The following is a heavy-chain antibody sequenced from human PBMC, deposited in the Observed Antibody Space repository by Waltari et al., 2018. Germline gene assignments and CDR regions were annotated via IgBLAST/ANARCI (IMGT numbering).Heavy chain of an antibody. CDR2: INHSGST. Sequence: QVQLQQWGAGLLKPSETLSLTCAVYGGSFSGYYWSWIRQPPGKGLEWIGEINHSGSTNYNPSLKSRVTISVDTSKNQFSLKLSSATAADTAVYYCARGLHRFYYYMDVWGKGTTVTVSS. CDR3: ARGLHRFYYYMDV. V-gene: IGHV4-34*01. CDR1: GGSFSGYY. J-gene: IGHJ6*03. D-gene: IGHD4-4*01.